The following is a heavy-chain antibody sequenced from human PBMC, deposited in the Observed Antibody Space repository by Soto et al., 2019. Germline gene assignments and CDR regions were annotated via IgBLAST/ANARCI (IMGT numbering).Heavy chain of an antibody. J-gene: IGHJ4*02. D-gene: IGHD6-19*01. Sequence: SETLSLTCSVSSFSINSRYYWGCIRQPPGKGLEWIASIYNSVSTHYNPSLKSRATISVDTSHKQFSLRLSSVTAADTAIYYCASNTSGRYFDYWGPGTLVTVSS. CDR2: IYNSVST. CDR3: ASNTSGRYFDY. CDR1: SFSINSRYY. V-gene: IGHV4-38-2*02.